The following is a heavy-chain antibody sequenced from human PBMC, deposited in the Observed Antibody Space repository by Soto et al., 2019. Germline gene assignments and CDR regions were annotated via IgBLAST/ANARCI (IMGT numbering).Heavy chain of an antibody. CDR1: GYTLTELS. D-gene: IGHD3-22*01. J-gene: IGHJ4*02. V-gene: IGHV1-24*01. CDR2: FDPEDGET. CDR3: ATDLPGYYDSSGYYAY. Sequence: QVQLVQSGAEVKKPGASVKVSCKVSGYTLTELSMHWVRQAPGKGLEWMGGFDPEDGETIYAQKFQGRVTMTEDTSTDPAYMELSSLRAEDTAVYYCATDLPGYYDSSGYYAYWGQGTMVTVSS.